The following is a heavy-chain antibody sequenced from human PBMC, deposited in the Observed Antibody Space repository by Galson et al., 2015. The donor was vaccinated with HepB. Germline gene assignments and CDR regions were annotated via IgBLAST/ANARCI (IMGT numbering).Heavy chain of an antibody. D-gene: IGHD2-8*02. J-gene: IGHJ4*02. CDR3: AGSPAGGY. V-gene: IGHV3-66*02. CDR2: IYSGGTT. Sequence: SLRLSCAVSGFSVSNNYMSWVRQAPGKGLEGVSVIYSGGTTYYADSVKGRFTISRDNSKNTLYLQMNSLRTEDTAIYYCAGSPAGGYWGQGTQVTVSS. CDR1: GFSVSNNY.